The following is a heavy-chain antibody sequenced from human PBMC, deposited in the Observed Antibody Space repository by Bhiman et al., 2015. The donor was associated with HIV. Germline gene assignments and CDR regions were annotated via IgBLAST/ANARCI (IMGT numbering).Heavy chain of an antibody. J-gene: IGHJ4*02. Sequence: VQLVESGGGVVQPGRSLRLSCAASGFTFSNAWMSWVRQAPGKGLEWVGRIKSKTDGGTTDYAAPVKGRFTISRDDSKNTLYLQMKSLKTEDTGVYYCATGNPGGTYVYYFDYWGQGTLVTVSS. CDR2: IKSKTDGGTT. CDR3: ATGNPGGTYVYYFDY. D-gene: IGHD1-1*01. V-gene: IGHV3-15*01. CDR1: GFTFSNAW.